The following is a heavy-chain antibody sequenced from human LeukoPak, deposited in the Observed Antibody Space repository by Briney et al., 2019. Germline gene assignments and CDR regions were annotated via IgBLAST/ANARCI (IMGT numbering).Heavy chain of an antibody. CDR2: IRQDGSEK. D-gene: IGHD6-13*01. CDR1: GFTFTDYW. Sequence: GGSLRLSCDVSGFTFTDYWMNWVRQAPGKGPEWVASIRQDGSEKTYVDSVKGRFTISRDNTKNSLSLQLNGLRAEDTAVYYCARDGTAAGLYFDLWGQGTLVTVSS. J-gene: IGHJ4*01. CDR3: ARDGTAAGLYFDL. V-gene: IGHV3-7*01.